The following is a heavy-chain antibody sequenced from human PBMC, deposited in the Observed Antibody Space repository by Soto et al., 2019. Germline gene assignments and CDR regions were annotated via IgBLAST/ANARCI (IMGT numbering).Heavy chain of an antibody. CDR3: ARELYYDFWSDVRLYYGMDV. J-gene: IGHJ6*02. V-gene: IGHV3-30-3*01. CDR2: ISYDGSNK. Sequence: XVFLRLSCAASSFTFSSYSKHWVRQAPGKGLEWVAVISYDGSNKYYADSVKGRFTISRDNSKNTLYLQMNSLRAEDTAVYYCARELYYDFWSDVRLYYGMDVWGQGTTVTVSS. CDR1: SFTFSSYS. D-gene: IGHD3-3*01.